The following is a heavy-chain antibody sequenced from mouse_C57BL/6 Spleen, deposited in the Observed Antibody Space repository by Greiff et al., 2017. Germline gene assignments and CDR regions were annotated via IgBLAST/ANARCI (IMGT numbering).Heavy chain of an antibody. CDR3: ARSSYYGSSHWYFDV. CDR2: INPNYGTT. J-gene: IGHJ1*03. D-gene: IGHD1-1*01. V-gene: IGHV1-39*01. CDR1: GYSFTDYN. Sequence: VQLKQSGPELVKPGASVKISCKASGYSFTDYNMNWVKQSNGKSLEWIGVINPNYGTTSYNKKFKGKATLTVDQSSSTAYMQLNSLTSEDSAVYYCARSSYYGSSHWYFDVWGTGTTVTVSS.